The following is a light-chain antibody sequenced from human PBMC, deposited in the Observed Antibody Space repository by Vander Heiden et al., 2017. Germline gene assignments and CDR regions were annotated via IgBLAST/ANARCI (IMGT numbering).Light chain of an antibody. J-gene: IGKJ1*01. V-gene: IGKV1-39*01. CDR3: QQSYSNPRT. CDR1: QTINYF. CDR2: SAS. Sequence: DIQMTQSPSSLSASVGDRVIITCRASQTINYFLNWYQQKPGKSPKLVIYSASSLQTGVPLRFSGSGSGTDFTLTISSLQPEDFATYYCQQSYSNPRTFGQGTKVEIK.